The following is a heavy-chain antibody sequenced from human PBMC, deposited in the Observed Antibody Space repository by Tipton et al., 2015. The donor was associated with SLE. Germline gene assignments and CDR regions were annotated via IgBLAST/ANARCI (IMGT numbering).Heavy chain of an antibody. CDR2: IYYSGST. Sequence: TLSLTCTVSGGSISSYSWGWIRQPPGKGLEWIGYIYYSGSTYYNPSLKSRVTISVDTSKNQFSLKLSSVTAADTAMYYCARVPPDWGGDYYMDVWGKGTTVTVSS. V-gene: IGHV4-31*03. J-gene: IGHJ6*03. CDR1: GGSISSYS. CDR3: ARVPPDWGGDYYMDV. D-gene: IGHD7-27*01.